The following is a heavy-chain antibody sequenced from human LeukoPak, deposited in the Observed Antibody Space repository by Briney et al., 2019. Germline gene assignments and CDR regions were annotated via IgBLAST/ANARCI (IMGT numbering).Heavy chain of an antibody. J-gene: IGHJ4*02. V-gene: IGHV3-11*04. CDR1: GFTFSDYY. D-gene: IGHD3-22*01. Sequence: GGSLRLSCAASGFTFSDYYMSWIRQAPGKGLEWVSYISSSGSTIYYADSVKGRLTISRDNAKNSLYLQMNSLRAEDTAVYYCARASHYYDSSGYYYPNDYWGQGTLVTVSS. CDR3: ARASHYYDSSGYYYPNDY. CDR2: ISSSGSTI.